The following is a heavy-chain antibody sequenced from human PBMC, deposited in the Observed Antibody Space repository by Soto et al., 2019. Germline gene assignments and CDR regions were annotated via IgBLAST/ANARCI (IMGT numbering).Heavy chain of an antibody. CDR1: GFTVSSNY. CDR3: VRVWQWLPNFDY. V-gene: IGHV3-53*01. J-gene: IGHJ4*02. Sequence: GGSLRLSCAASGFTVSSNYMSWVRQAPGKGLEWVSVIYSGGSTYYADSVKGRFTISRDNSKNTLYLQMNSLRAEDTAVYYCVRVWQWLPNFDYWGQGTLVTVSS. D-gene: IGHD6-19*01. CDR2: IYSGGST.